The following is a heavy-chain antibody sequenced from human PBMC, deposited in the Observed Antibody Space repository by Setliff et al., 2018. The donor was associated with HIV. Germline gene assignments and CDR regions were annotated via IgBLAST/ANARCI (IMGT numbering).Heavy chain of an antibody. CDR2: VYSNGNT. CDR1: GGSISGHY. D-gene: IGHD5-18*01. Sequence: SETLSLTCTVSGGSISGHYWSWIRQTPGKGLEWIGYVYSNGNTDYNPSLKSRVTISVDTSKKHFSLRLTSVTAADTAVYFCERDSGYSFGFNYFDYWGQGTLVTVSS. CDR3: ERDSGYSFGFNYFDY. V-gene: IGHV4-4*08. J-gene: IGHJ4*02.